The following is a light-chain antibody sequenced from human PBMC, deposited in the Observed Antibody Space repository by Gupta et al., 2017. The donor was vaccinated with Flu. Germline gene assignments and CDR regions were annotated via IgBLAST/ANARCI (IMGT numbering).Light chain of an antibody. CDR2: EKD. CDR1: AFRTQY. V-gene: IGLV3-10*01. J-gene: IGLJ2*01. CDR3: ISGDRSGGQRV. Sequence: GQTVRITGSGDAFRTQYARWYQKTAGQAPGLIIYEKDNRPSGIPQRFSGSSSGTRATLTITGAQAEDEGDYYCISGDRSGGQRVLGGGTQLAVL.